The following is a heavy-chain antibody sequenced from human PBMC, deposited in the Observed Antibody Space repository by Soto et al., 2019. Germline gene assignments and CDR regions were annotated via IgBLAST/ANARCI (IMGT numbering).Heavy chain of an antibody. CDR2: IYYSGST. CDR1: GGSISIGNYY. Sequence: SETLSLTCTVSGGSISIGNYYWSWIRQHPGKGLEWIGYIYYSGSTYYNPSLKSRVTISVDTSKNQFSLKLSSVTATDTAVYYCARKATVTTCFDYWGQGTLVTVSS. CDR3: ARKATVTTCFDY. J-gene: IGHJ4*02. V-gene: IGHV4-31*03. D-gene: IGHD4-17*01.